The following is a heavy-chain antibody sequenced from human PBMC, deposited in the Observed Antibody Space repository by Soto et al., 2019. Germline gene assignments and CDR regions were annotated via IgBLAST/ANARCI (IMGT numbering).Heavy chain of an antibody. CDR3: AKESGGERYAAYFDL. Sequence: QVQLVESGGGVVQPGTSLRLACAASGFTLSNIGMQWVRQAPGKGLEWVAVISAGGNTKYYADSVKGRFTISRDNSKNTLFLQMHSLRTEDTAVYYCAKESGGERYAAYFDLWGQGTLVTVSA. D-gene: IGHD2-21*01. V-gene: IGHV3-30*18. J-gene: IGHJ4*02. CDR2: ISAGGNTK. CDR1: GFTLSNIG.